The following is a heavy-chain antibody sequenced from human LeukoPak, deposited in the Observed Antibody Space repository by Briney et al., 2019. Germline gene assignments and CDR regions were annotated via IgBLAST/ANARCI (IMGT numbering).Heavy chain of an antibody. CDR3: ARDGNFYYFDY. CDR1: GYSISSGNY. V-gene: IGHV4-38-2*02. CDR2: IYHSGST. J-gene: IGHJ4*02. Sequence: SETLSLTCTVSGYSISSGNYWGWIRQPPGKGREWIGSIYHSGSTYYNPSLKSRVSISVDTSKNQFSLRLSSVTAADTAVYYCARDGNFYYFDYWGQGTLVTVSS. D-gene: IGHD1-1*01.